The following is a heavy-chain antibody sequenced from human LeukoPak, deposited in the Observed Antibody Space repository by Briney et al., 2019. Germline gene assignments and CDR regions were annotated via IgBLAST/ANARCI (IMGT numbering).Heavy chain of an antibody. D-gene: IGHD4-23*01. V-gene: IGHV1-2*02. J-gene: IGHJ5*02. CDR2: INPNSGGT. CDR1: GYTFTGYY. CDR3: AGESTTVVNEENWFDP. Sequence: ASVKVSCKASGYTFTGYYMHWVRQAPGQGLEWMRWINPNSGGTNYAQKFQGRVTMTRDTSISTAYMELSRLRSDDTAVYYCAGESTTVVNEENWFDPWGQGTLVTVSS.